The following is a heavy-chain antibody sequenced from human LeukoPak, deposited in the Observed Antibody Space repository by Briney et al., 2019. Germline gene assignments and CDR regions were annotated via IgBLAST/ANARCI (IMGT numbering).Heavy chain of an antibody. CDR1: GFTFSSYS. J-gene: IGHJ6*02. Sequence: PGRSLRLSCAASGFTFSSYSMNWVRQAPGKGLEWVSSISSSSSYIYYADSVKGRFTISRDNAKNSLYLQMNSLRAEDTAVYYCARDGLRPYYGSGSYYQTTYYYYYGMDVWGQGTTVTVSS. CDR2: ISSSSSYI. CDR3: ARDGLRPYYGSGSYYQTTYYYYYGMDV. D-gene: IGHD3-10*01. V-gene: IGHV3-21*01.